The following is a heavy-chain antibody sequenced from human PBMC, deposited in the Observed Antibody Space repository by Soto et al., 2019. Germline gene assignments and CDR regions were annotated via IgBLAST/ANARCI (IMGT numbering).Heavy chain of an antibody. J-gene: IGHJ4*02. V-gene: IGHV3-23*01. CDR3: ARKIDVPTGMLDH. CDR1: GFTLSNSV. D-gene: IGHD1-1*01. CDR2: IAGKT. Sequence: EVHLLQSGGGLVQPGGSLRLSCATSGFTLSNSVMSWVRQAPGKGLEWVSTIAGKTYYSDSVKGRFTISRDNSRSTLYLQLNSLSAEDTAVYYCARKIDVPTGMLDHWGQGTLVTVSS.